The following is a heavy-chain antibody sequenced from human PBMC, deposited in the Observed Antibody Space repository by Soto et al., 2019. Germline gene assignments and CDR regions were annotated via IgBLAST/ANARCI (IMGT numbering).Heavy chain of an antibody. J-gene: IGHJ5*02. CDR3: AXXXXXXXXXXXDP. V-gene: IGHV4-59*01. CDR2: IYDGDSA. Sequence: TLSLTCTVSGGSISSYYWSWIRQPPGKGLEWIGYIYDGDSANYNPSLKSRVTISVDTSKKQFSLRLSSVTAADTAVYYCAXXXXXXXXXXXDPWGKGNLVTVDS. CDR1: GGSISSYY.